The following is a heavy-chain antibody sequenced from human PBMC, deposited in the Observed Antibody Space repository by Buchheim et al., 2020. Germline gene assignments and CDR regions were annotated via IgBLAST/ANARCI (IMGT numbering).Heavy chain of an antibody. V-gene: IGHV1-69*12. Sequence: QVQLVQSGAEVKKPGSSVKVSCKASGGTFSSYAISWVRQAPGQGLEWMGGIIPIFGTANYAQKFQGRVTITADESTSTAYMELSSLRSEDTAVYYCARGSVDTAKVLVTSAYYYYYYGMDVWGQGTT. CDR1: GGTFSSYA. D-gene: IGHD5-18*01. CDR3: ARGSVDTAKVLVTSAYYYYYYGMDV. J-gene: IGHJ6*02. CDR2: IIPIFGTA.